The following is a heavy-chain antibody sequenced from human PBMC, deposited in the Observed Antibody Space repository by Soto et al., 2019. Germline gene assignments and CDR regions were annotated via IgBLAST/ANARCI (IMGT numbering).Heavy chain of an antibody. D-gene: IGHD4-17*01. Sequence: PSETLSLTCTVSGGSISSYYWRWIRPPPGKGLEWIGYIYYSGSTNYNPSLKSRVTISVDTSKNQFSLKLSSVTAADTAVYFCAREVFGYGDSGLDYWGQGSLVTVSS. CDR1: GGSISSYY. CDR2: IYYSGST. CDR3: AREVFGYGDSGLDY. V-gene: IGHV4-59*01. J-gene: IGHJ4*02.